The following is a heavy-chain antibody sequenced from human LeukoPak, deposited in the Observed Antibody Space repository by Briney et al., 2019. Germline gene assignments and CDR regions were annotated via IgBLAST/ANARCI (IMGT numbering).Heavy chain of an antibody. J-gene: IGHJ4*02. CDR1: GFTLSSHD. Sequence: GGSLRLSCAASGFTLSSHDTHWVRQATGKGLEWVSGIGIAGDTYYTGSVKGRFTISRENAKSSLYLQMNSLRAGDTAVYYCARVNPHLSAFDYWGQGTLVTVSS. CDR3: ARVNPHLSAFDY. D-gene: IGHD3-16*02. CDR2: IGIAGDT. V-gene: IGHV3-13*04.